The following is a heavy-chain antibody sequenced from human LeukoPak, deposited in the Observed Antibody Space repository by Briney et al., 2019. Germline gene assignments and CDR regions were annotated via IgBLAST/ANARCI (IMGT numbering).Heavy chain of an antibody. CDR3: ARASGYSYAFPFNN. CDR2: IIPIFGIA. CDR1: GGTFSSYA. V-gene: IGHV1-69*04. Sequence: ASVKVSCKASGGTFSSYAISWVRQAPGQGLEWMGRIIPIFGIANYAQKFQGRVTITADKSTSTAYMELSSLRSEDTAVYYCARASGYSYAFPFNNWGQGTLVTVSS. D-gene: IGHD5-18*01. J-gene: IGHJ4*02.